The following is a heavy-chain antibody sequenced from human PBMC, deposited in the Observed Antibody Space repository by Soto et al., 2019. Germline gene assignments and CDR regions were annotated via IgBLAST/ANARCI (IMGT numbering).Heavy chain of an antibody. CDR3: ARGGGFYDYIWGSSLFDY. Sequence: QVQLQESGPGLVKPSQTLSLTCTVSGGSISSGGYYWSWIRQHPGKGLEWIGYIYYSGSTYYNPSLESGVTVSVDTSKNQFSLKLGSVAAGDTAVYYCARGGGFYDYIWGSSLFDYWGQGTLVTVSS. J-gene: IGHJ4*02. CDR1: GGSISSGGYY. CDR2: IYYSGST. V-gene: IGHV4-31*03. D-gene: IGHD3-16*01.